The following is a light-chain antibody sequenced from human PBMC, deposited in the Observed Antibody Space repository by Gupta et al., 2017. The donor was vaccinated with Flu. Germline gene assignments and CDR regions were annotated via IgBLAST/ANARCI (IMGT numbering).Light chain of an antibody. J-gene: IGLJ1*01. CDR3: SSYTSSTFYV. V-gene: IGLV2-14*03. CDR1: SSDVGGYNY. Sequence: QSALPQPASVSGSPGQSITISCTGTSSDVGGYNYVSWYQQHPGKAPKLMIYDVSNRPSGVSRRFSGSKSGNTASLTISGLQAEDEADYYCSSYTSSTFYVFGTGTKVTVL. CDR2: DVS.